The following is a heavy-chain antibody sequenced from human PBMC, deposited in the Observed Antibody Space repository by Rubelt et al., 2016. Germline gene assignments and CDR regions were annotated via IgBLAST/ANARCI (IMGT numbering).Heavy chain of an antibody. D-gene: IGHD7-27*01. J-gene: IGHJ4*02. Sequence: EVQLLESGGGLVQPGVSLRLSCAASGFTFSSYSMNWVRQAPGKGLEWVSYISGSSGSINYADSAKGRFPIARDNAKNSLDLQMNGLRAEDTAVYYCARDLNWAFDYWGQGTLVTVSS. V-gene: IGHV3-48*01. CDR1: GFTFSSYS. CDR2: ISGSSGSI. CDR3: ARDLNWAFDY.